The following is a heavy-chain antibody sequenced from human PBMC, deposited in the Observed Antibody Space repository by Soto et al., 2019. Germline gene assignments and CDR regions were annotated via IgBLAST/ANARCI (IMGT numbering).Heavy chain of an antibody. J-gene: IGHJ4*02. CDR3: ARDGYCSSTRCYIGGRGFDY. CDR1: GYTFTGYY. Sequence: ASVKVSCKASGYTFTGYYMHWVRQAPGQGLEWMGWINPNSGGTNYAQKFQGWVTMTRDTSISTAYMELSRLRSDDTAVYYCARDGYCSSTRCYIGGRGFDYWGQGTLVTVSS. CDR2: INPNSGGT. D-gene: IGHD2-2*02. V-gene: IGHV1-2*04.